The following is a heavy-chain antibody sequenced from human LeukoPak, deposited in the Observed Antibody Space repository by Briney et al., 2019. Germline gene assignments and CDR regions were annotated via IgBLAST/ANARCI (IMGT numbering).Heavy chain of an antibody. Sequence: SETLSLTCTVSGGSISSSSYYSGWIRQPPGKGLEWIGSIYYSGSTYYNPSLKSRVTISVDTSKNQFSLKLSSVTAADTAVYYCARPGRRCSTSCQPFVYWGQGTLVTVSS. J-gene: IGHJ4*02. CDR2: IYYSGST. CDR3: ARPGRRCSTSCQPFVY. D-gene: IGHD2-2*01. V-gene: IGHV4-39*01. CDR1: GGSISSSSYY.